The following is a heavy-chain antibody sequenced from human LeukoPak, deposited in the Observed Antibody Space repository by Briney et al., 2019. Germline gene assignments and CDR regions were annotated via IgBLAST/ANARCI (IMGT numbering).Heavy chain of an antibody. CDR1: GFTFSSYW. V-gene: IGHV3-7*01. D-gene: IGHD3-22*01. Sequence: GGSLRLSCAASGFTFSSYWMSWVRQASGKGLEWVANIKQDGSEKYYVDSVKGRFTISRDNAKNSLYLQMNSLRAEDTAVHYCARDAMIVDDASDIWGQGTMVTVSS. CDR2: IKQDGSEK. CDR3: ARDAMIVDDASDI. J-gene: IGHJ3*02.